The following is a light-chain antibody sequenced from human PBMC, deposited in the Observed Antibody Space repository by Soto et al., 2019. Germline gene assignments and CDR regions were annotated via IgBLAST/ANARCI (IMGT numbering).Light chain of an antibody. CDR3: AAWDDSLNDVL. Sequence: QSVLTQPPSASGTPGQRVTISCSGSSSNIGSNTVNWYQQLPGTAPKLLIHSNNQRPSGVPDRFSGSKSGTSASLAISGLQSEDEAGYYCAAWDDSLNDVLFGGGTKLTVL. J-gene: IGLJ2*01. CDR1: SSNIGSNT. CDR2: SNN. V-gene: IGLV1-44*01.